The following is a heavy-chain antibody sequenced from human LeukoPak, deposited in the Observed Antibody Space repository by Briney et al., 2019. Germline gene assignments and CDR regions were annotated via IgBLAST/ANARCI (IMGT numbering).Heavy chain of an antibody. Sequence: GGSLRLSCAASGFTFSSYSMNWVRQAPGKGLEWVSYISSSSSTIYYADSVKGRFTISRDNAKNSLYLQMNSLRAEDTAVYYCARPLYYYDSSGYYGDPWTNHWYFDLWGRGTLVTVSS. CDR2: ISSSSSTI. CDR3: ARPLYYYDSSGYYGDPWTNHWYFDL. CDR1: GFTFSSYS. V-gene: IGHV3-48*01. J-gene: IGHJ2*01. D-gene: IGHD3-22*01.